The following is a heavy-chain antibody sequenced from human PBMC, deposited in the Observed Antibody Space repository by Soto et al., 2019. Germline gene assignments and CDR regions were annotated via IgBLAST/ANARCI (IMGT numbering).Heavy chain of an antibody. CDR2: IRSKAYGGTT. CDR3: TRDTTLVRNWFDP. Sequence: GGSLRLSCTASGFTFGDYAMSWFRQAPGKGLEWVGFIRSKAYGGTTEYAASVKGRFTISRDDSKSIAYLQMNSLKTEDTAVYYCTRDTTLVRNWFDPWGQGTLVTVSS. J-gene: IGHJ5*02. V-gene: IGHV3-49*03. CDR1: GFTFGDYA. D-gene: IGHD1-1*01.